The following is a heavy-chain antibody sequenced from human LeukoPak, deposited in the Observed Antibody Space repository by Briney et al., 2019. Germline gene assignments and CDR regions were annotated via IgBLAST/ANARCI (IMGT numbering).Heavy chain of an antibody. CDR2: ISSSSSYI. D-gene: IGHD1-26*01. J-gene: IGHJ3*02. CDR3: ARDPLGSYDAFDI. Sequence: GGSLRLSCAASGFTFSSYWMHWVRQAPGKGLEWVSSISSSSSYIYYADSVKGRFTISRDNAKNSLYLQMNSLRAEDTAVYYCARDPLGSYDAFDIWGQGTMLTVSS. CDR1: GFTFSSYW. V-gene: IGHV3-21*01.